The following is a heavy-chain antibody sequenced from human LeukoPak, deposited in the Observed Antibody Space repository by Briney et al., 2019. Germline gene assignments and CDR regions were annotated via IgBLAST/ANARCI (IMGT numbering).Heavy chain of an antibody. CDR2: ISAYNGYT. Sequence: ASVKVSCKASGYTFTNYGINWVRQAPGQGLEWMGWISAYNGYTKYAQKLQGRVTMTTDTSTSTAYMELRSLRFDDTAVYYCARGDYGDSCDYWGQGTLVTVSS. CDR1: GYTFTNYG. CDR3: ARGDYGDSCDY. V-gene: IGHV1-18*01. J-gene: IGHJ4*02. D-gene: IGHD4-17*01.